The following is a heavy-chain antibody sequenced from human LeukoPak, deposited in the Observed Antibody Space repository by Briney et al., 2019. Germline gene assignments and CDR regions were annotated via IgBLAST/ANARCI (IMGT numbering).Heavy chain of an antibody. CDR2: LRGGGGST. V-gene: IGHV3-23*01. CDR1: GFTFSNYA. CDR3: ARGHYDILTGYSKPIDY. Sequence: PGGSLRLSCAASGFTFSNYAMGWVRQAPGKGLEWVSGLRGGGGSTHYADSVKGRFTISRDNSKNTLYLQMNSLRAEDTAVYYCARGHYDILTGYSKPIDYWGQGTLVTVSS. J-gene: IGHJ4*02. D-gene: IGHD3-9*01.